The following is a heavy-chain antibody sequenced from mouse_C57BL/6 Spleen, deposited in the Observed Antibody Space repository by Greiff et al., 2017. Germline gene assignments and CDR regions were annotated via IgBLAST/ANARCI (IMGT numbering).Heavy chain of an antibody. CDR3: ARRDHYDYLDY. D-gene: IGHD2-4*01. J-gene: IGHJ2*01. Sequence: QVTLKVSGPGLLQSSQTLSLTCSFSGFSLSTSGMGVSWIRQPSGKGLEWLAHIYWDDDKRYNPSLKSRLTISKDTSRNQVFLKITSVDTADTATYYCARRDHYDYLDYWGQGTTLTVSS. CDR2: IYWDDDK. V-gene: IGHV8-12*01. CDR1: GFSLSTSGMG.